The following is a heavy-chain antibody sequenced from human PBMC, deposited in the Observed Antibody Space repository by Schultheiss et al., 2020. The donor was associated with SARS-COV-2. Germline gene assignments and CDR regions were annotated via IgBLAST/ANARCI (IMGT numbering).Heavy chain of an antibody. Sequence: GESLKISCAASGFTVSSNHMSWVRQAPGKGLEWVSSISSSSSYIYYADSVKGRFTISRDNAKNSLYLQMNSLRAEDTAVYYCARDSAGVSGYYSYYYGMDVWGQGTTVTVSS. CDR2: ISSSSSYI. CDR1: GFTVSSNH. V-gene: IGHV3-21*01. CDR3: ARDSAGVSGYYSYYYGMDV. D-gene: IGHD3-22*01. J-gene: IGHJ6*02.